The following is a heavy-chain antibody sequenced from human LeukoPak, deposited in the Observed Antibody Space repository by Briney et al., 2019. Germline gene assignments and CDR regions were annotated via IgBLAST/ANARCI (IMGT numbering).Heavy chain of an antibody. CDR3: ATSPNSGSYYFDY. Sequence: GASVKVSCKASGGTFSSYAISWVRQAPGQGLEWMGRIIPILGIANYAQKFQGRVTITADKSTSTAFMELSSLRSEDTAVYYCATSPNSGSYYFDYWGQGTLVTVSS. CDR1: GGTFSSYA. CDR2: IIPILGIA. D-gene: IGHD1-26*01. V-gene: IGHV1-69*04. J-gene: IGHJ4*02.